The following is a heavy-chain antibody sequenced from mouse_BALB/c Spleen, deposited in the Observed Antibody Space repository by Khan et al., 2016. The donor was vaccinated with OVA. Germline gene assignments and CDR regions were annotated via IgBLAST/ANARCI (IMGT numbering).Heavy chain of an antibody. Sequence: EVQVVESGGDLVKPGGSLKLSCAASGFTFSSYGMSWVRQTPDKRLEWVATISSGGDYTYYPDSVKGRFTISRDNAKNTLYLQMSRLKSEDTAMYYCASHLTGSFAYWGQGTLVTVSA. CDR1: GFTFSSYG. CDR3: ASHLTGSFAY. J-gene: IGHJ3*01. D-gene: IGHD4-1*01. CDR2: ISSGGDYT. V-gene: IGHV5-6*01.